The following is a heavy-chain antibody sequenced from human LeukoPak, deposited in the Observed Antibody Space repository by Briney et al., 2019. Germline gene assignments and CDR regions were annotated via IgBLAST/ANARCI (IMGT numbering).Heavy chain of an antibody. J-gene: IGHJ6*02. D-gene: IGHD6-13*01. V-gene: IGHV1-2*02. CDR3: ARGASSSSWSLPYYYGMDV. CDR2: INPNSGGT. Sequence: ASVTVSCKASGYTFTGYYMHWVRQAPGQGLEWMGWINPNSGGTNYAQKFQGRVTMTRDTSISTAYMELSRLGSDGTAVYYCARGASSSSWSLPYYYGMDVWGQGTTVTVSS. CDR1: GYTFTGYY.